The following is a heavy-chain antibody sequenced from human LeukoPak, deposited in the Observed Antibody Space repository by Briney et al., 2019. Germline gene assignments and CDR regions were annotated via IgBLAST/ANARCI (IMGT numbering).Heavy chain of an antibody. J-gene: IGHJ4*02. CDR2: ISGSGVST. CDR3: AKDKSLGLPTYFDY. D-gene: IGHD7-27*01. CDR1: GFTFSSYT. Sequence: GGSLRLSCAASGFTFSSYTMTWVRQTPGKGLEWVSGISGSGVSTYYADFVKGRFTISRDNSKNTLYLQMNSLRAEDTAVCFCAKDKSLGLPTYFDYWGQGTLVTVSS. V-gene: IGHV3-23*01.